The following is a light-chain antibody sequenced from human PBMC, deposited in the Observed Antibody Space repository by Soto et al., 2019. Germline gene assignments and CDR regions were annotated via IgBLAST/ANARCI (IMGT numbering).Light chain of an antibody. CDR1: QTISSY. V-gene: IGKV1-39*01. Sequence: DIQMTQSPSSLSASVGDRVTITCRASQTISSYLNWYQQTPGRAPKLLLYAASSLQGGVPSRFSGSGSGTDFTLTISSLQPEDFATFYCQQTYSTPPTWTFGQGTKVEIK. CDR2: AAS. J-gene: IGKJ1*01. CDR3: QQTYSTPPTWT.